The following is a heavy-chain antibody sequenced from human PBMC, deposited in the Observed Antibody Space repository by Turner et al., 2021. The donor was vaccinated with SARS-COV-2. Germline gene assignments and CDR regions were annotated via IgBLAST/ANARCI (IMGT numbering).Heavy chain of an antibody. D-gene: IGHD1-26*01. V-gene: IGHV1-18*04. CDR3: ARYIRGDGAALAFDI. CDR1: GYTFTSYG. Sequence: QVQLVQSGAEVKKPGASVKVSCKASGYTFTSYGISRVRQAPGQGLEWMGWISAYNGNTNYAQKLQGRVTMTTDTSTSTAYMELRSLRSDDTALYYCARYIRGDGAALAFDIWGQGTMVTISS. J-gene: IGHJ3*02. CDR2: ISAYNGNT.